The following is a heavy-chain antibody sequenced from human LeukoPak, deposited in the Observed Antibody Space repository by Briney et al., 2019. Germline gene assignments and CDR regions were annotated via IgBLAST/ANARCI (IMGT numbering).Heavy chain of an antibody. CDR2: IWYDGSNK. Sequence: PGGSPRLSCAASGFTFSSYGMHWVRQAPGKGLEWVAVIWYDGSNKYYADSVKGRFTISRDNSKNTLYLQMNSLRAEDTAVYYCARDFSSYDILTGHLDYWGQGTLVTVSS. CDR3: ARDFSSYDILTGHLDY. D-gene: IGHD3-9*01. V-gene: IGHV3-33*01. J-gene: IGHJ4*02. CDR1: GFTFSSYG.